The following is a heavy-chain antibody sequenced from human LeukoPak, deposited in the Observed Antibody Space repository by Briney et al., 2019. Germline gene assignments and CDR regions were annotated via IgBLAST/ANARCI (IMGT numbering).Heavy chain of an antibody. V-gene: IGHV3-23*01. CDR1: GFTFSSYA. D-gene: IGHD6-19*01. J-gene: IGHJ5*02. CDR3: AKDPVRAVAAKRWFDP. Sequence: PGGSLRLSCAASGFTFSSYAMSWVRQAPGKGLEWVSAFSGSGGSTYYADSVKGRFTISRDNSKNTLYLQMNSLRAEDTAVYYCAKDPVRAVAAKRWFDPWGQGTLVTVSS. CDR2: FSGSGGST.